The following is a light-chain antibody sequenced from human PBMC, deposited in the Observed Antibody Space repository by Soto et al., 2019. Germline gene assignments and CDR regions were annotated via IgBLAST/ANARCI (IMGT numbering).Light chain of an antibody. J-gene: IGLJ1*01. CDR1: SSDVGGYNY. CDR3: SSYTSSSTYV. V-gene: IGLV2-14*01. CDR2: DVS. Sequence: QSALTQPASVSGSPGQSITISCTGTSSDVGGYNYVSWYQQHPGKAPKLMIYDVSNRPSGVSNRFSGYKSGNTASLTISGLQDEDEADYYCSSYTSSSTYVFGTGTKVTVL.